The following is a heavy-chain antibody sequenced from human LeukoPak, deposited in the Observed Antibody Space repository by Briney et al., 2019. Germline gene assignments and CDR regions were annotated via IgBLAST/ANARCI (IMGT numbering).Heavy chain of an antibody. Sequence: SETLSLTCTVSGGSISGYYWVWIRQPPGKGLEWIGYIYYSGSTNYNPSLKSRVTISVDTSKNQFSLKLSSVTAADTAVYYCARDKDPGYCSGGSCGNAFDIWGQGTMVTVSS. CDR1: GGSISGYY. J-gene: IGHJ3*02. D-gene: IGHD2-15*01. CDR3: ARDKDPGYCSGGSCGNAFDI. V-gene: IGHV4-59*01. CDR2: IYYSGST.